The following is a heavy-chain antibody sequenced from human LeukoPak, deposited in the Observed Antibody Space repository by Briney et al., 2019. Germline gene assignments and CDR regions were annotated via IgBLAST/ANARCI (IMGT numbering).Heavy chain of an antibody. CDR3: ARGILWFGEIGWSDP. D-gene: IGHD3-10*01. V-gene: IGHV4-34*01. Sequence: PSETLSLTCAVYGGSFSGYYWSWIRQPPGKGLEWIGEINHSGSTNYNPSLKSRVTISVDTSKNQFSLKLSSVTAADTAVYYCARGILWFGEIGWSDPWGQGTLVTVSS. CDR2: INHSGST. J-gene: IGHJ5*02. CDR1: GGSFSGYY.